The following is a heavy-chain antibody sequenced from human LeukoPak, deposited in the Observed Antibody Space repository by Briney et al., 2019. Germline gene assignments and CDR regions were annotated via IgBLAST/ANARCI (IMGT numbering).Heavy chain of an antibody. CDR3: TREGRVGVPFDY. CDR2: INPNAGDT. D-gene: IGHD2-15*01. J-gene: IGHJ4*02. V-gene: IGHV1-2*02. Sequence: ASVKVSCKTSGYTFTYSYMHWVRQAPGQGLEWIGWINPNAGDTTYAQGFHGRVTMTRDTSISTVYMELNSLKLDDTAVYYCTREGRVGVPFDYWGQGTLVTVSS. CDR1: GYTFTYSY.